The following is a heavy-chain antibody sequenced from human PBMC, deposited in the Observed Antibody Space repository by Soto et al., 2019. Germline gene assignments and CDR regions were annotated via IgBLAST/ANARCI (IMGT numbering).Heavy chain of an antibody. V-gene: IGHV3-11*06. Sequence: GGSLRLSSTASGGNFIDYYMSWIRQAPGMGLEWVSYISSSSSYTNYADSVKGRFTISRDNAKNSLYLQMNSLRAEDTAVYYCARSPAAGPPPRYYYYYGMDVWGQGTTVTVSS. J-gene: IGHJ6*02. D-gene: IGHD6-13*01. CDR2: ISSSSSYT. CDR1: GGNFIDYY. CDR3: ARSPAAGPPPRYYYYYGMDV.